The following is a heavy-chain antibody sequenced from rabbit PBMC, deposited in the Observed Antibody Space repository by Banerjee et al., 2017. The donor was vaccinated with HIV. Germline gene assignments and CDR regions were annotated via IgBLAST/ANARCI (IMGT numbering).Heavy chain of an antibody. CDR1: GFSFSNKYV. V-gene: IGHV1S45*01. J-gene: IGHJ4*01. CDR2: INTSTGNT. CDR3: ARHVHWVGSDL. Sequence: QEQLEESGGDLVKPEGSLTLTCTASGFSFSNKYVMCWVRQAPGKGLEWIACINTSTGNTVYASWAKGRFTISRTSSTTVTLQMTSLTPADTATYFCARHVHWVGSDLWGPGTLVTVS. D-gene: IGHD3-1*01.